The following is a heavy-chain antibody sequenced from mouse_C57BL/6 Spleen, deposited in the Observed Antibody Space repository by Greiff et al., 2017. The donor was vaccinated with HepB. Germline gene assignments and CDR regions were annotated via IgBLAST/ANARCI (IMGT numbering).Heavy chain of an antibody. D-gene: IGHD2-5*01. CDR3: ARIDYSNYYFDY. J-gene: IGHJ2*01. Sequence: DVKLVESGGGLVKPGGSLKLSCAASGFTFSDYGMHWVRQAPEKGLEWVAYISSGSSTIYYADTVKGRFTISRDNAKNTLFLQMTSLRSEDTAMYYCARIDYSNYYFDYWGQGTTLTVSS. CDR2: ISSGSSTI. V-gene: IGHV5-17*01. CDR1: GFTFSDYG.